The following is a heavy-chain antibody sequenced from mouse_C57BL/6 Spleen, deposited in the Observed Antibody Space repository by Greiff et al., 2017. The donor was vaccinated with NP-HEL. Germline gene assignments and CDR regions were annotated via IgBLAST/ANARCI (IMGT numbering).Heavy chain of an antibody. CDR1: GYTFTSYW. D-gene: IGHD2-3*01. CDR2: IDPSDSET. Sequence: QVQLKQPGAELVRPGSSVKLSCKASGYTFTSYWMHWVKQRPIQGLEWIGNIDPSDSETHYNQKFKDKATLTVDKSSSTAYMQLSSLTSEDSAVYYCARRDDGYYWYFDVWGTGTTVTVSS. V-gene: IGHV1-52*01. CDR3: ARRDDGYYWYFDV. J-gene: IGHJ1*03.